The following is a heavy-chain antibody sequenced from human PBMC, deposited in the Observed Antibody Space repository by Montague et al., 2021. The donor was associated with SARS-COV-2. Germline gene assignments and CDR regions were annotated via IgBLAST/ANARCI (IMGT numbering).Heavy chain of an antibody. CDR1: GGSFSGYY. CDR3: ARVRYYGSGTSLGMDV. J-gene: IGHJ6*02. V-gene: IGHV4-34*01. D-gene: IGHD3-10*01. Sequence: SETLSLTCAVYGGSFSGYYWSWIRQPPGKGPEWIGEINHSGSANYNPSLKSRVTISVDTSKNQFSLKLSSVTAADTAVYYCARVRYYGSGTSLGMDVWGQGTTVTVSS. CDR2: INHSGSA.